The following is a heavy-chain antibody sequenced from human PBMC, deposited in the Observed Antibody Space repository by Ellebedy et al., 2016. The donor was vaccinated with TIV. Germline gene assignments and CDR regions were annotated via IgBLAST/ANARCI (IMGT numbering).Heavy chain of an antibody. D-gene: IGHD2-2*01. V-gene: IGHV3-7*04. Sequence: GESLKISCAASGFTFSRFWTGWIRQAPGKGLEWVAHMKYDEIESYYANSVKGRFTISRDNARNSLFLQMKSLRVDDTAMYYCVRDTVAVPDGNTFDFWGQGTMVSVS. CDR1: GFTFSRFW. CDR2: MKYDEIES. J-gene: IGHJ3*01. CDR3: VRDTVAVPDGNTFDF.